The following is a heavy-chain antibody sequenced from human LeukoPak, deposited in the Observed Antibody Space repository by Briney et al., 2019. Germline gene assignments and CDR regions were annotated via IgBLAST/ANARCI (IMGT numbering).Heavy chain of an antibody. V-gene: IGHV2-70*11. J-gene: IGHJ4*02. CDR2: IDWDDDK. CDR3: AREELQAGYFDY. D-gene: IGHD1-26*01. Sequence: SGPALVKPTQTLTLTCTFSGVALSTSGMCVSWIRQPPGKALEWLARIDWDDDKYYSTSLKTRPTISKDTSKTQVVLTMTNMDPVDTATYYCAREELQAGYFDYWGQGTLVTVSS. CDR1: GVALSTSGMC.